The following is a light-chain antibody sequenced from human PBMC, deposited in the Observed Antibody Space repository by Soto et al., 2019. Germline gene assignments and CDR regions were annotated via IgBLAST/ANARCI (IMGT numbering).Light chain of an antibody. V-gene: IGLV4-69*01. CDR2: LDSDGSH. CDR1: SGHSSYA. Sequence: QLVLTQSPSASASLGVSVKLTCTLSSGHSSYAIVWHQQQPEKGPRYLMKLDSDGSHTKGDGIPDRFSGSSSGAERYLTISSLQSEDEADYYCQTWGTGIVVFGGGTKLTVL. CDR3: QTWGTGIVV. J-gene: IGLJ2*01.